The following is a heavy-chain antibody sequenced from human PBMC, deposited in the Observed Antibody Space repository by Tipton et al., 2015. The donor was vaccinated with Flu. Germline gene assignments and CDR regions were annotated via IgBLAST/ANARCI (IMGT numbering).Heavy chain of an antibody. J-gene: IGHJ4*02. CDR1: GYSISSGYY. CDR2: IYHIGSP. D-gene: IGHD3-22*01. V-gene: IGHV4-38-2*02. CDR3: AKLVYFDSSGYYRHYFDY. Sequence: LRLSCTVSGYSISSGYYWGWIRQPPGKGLEWIGTIYHIGSPYYNPSLKSRLTISVDTSKNQFSLRLTSVTAADTAVYYCAKLVYFDSSGYYRHYFDYWGQGTLVTVST.